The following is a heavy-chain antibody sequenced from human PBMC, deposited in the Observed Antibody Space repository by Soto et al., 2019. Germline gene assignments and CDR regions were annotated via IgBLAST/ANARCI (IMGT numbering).Heavy chain of an antibody. J-gene: IGHJ6*02. Sequence: ASVKVSCKASGYTFTSYDINWVLQATGQGLEWMGWMNPNSGNTGYAQKFQGRVTMTRNTSISTAYMELSSLRSEDTAVYYCAINVDIVATLRMDVWGQGTTVTVSS. D-gene: IGHD5-12*01. V-gene: IGHV1-8*01. CDR2: MNPNSGNT. CDR1: GYTFTSYD. CDR3: AINVDIVATLRMDV.